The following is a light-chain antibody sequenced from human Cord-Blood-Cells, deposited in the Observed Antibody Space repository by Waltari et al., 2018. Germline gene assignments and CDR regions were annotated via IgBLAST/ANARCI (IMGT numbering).Light chain of an antibody. V-gene: IGKV1-17*01. Sequence: DRQVSQSPTPLPASVLDRASHTCRASQGIRNDLGWYQQKPGKAPKRLIYAASSLQSGVPSRFSGSGSGTEYTLTISSLQPEDFATYYCLQHNSYPITFGEGTRLEIK. J-gene: IGKJ5*01. CDR2: AAS. CDR1: QGIRND. CDR3: LQHNSYPIT.